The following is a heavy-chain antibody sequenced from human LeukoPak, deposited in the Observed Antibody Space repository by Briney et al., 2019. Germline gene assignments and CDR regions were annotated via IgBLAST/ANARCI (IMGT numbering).Heavy chain of an antibody. CDR1: GFTFSSYA. Sequence: GRSLRLSCAASGFTFSSYAMHWVRQAPGKGLEWVAVISYDGSNKYYADSVKGRFTISRDNSKNTLYLRMNSLRAEDTAVYYCARDQMATIEGAFDYWGQGTLVTVSS. V-gene: IGHV3-30-3*01. CDR2: ISYDGSNK. CDR3: ARDQMATIEGAFDY. J-gene: IGHJ4*02. D-gene: IGHD5-24*01.